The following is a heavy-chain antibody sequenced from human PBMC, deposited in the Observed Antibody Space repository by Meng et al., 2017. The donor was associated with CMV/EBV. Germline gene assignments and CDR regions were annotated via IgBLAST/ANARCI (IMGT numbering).Heavy chain of an antibody. D-gene: IGHD1-26*01. Sequence: SVKVSCKASGYTFTSYDINWVRQATGQGLEWMGGIIPIFGTANYAQKFQGRVTRTTDESTSTAYMELSSLRSEDTAVYYCASTVPLLRKWERQGGEEGERGGKG. CDR3: ASTVPLLRKWERQGGEEGER. J-gene: IGHJ6*03. V-gene: IGHV1-69*05. CDR2: IIPIFGTA. CDR1: GYTFTSYD.